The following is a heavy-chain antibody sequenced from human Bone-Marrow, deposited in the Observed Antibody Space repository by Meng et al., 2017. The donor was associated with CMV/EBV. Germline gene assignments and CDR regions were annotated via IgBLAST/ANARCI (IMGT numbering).Heavy chain of an antibody. CDR3: AHIISSPKAELRFLEWFDY. CDR2: FYWDDDK. Sequence: LSTSGVGVGWIRQPPVKALEWLALFYWDDDKRYSPSLKSRLTITKDTSKNQVVLTMTNMDPVDTATYYCAHIISSPKAELRFLEWFDYWGQETLVTVSS. J-gene: IGHJ5*01. CDR1: LSTSGVG. D-gene: IGHD3-3*01. V-gene: IGHV2-5*02.